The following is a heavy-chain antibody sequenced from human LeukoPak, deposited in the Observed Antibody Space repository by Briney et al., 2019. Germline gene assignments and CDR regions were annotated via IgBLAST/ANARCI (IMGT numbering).Heavy chain of an antibody. CDR2: ISWNSGSI. J-gene: IGHJ4*02. CDR1: GFTFDDYA. D-gene: IGHD3-10*01. Sequence: GGSLRLSCAASGFTFDDYAMHWVRQAPGKGLEWVSGISWNSGSIGYADSVKGRFTISRDNAKNSLYLQMNSLRAEDTAVYYCARVSYYYGSGSYRPTAVYYFDYWGQGTLVTVSS. V-gene: IGHV3-9*01. CDR3: ARVSYYYGSGSYRPTAVYYFDY.